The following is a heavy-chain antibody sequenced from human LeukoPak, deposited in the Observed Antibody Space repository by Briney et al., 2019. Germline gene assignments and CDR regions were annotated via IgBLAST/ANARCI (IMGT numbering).Heavy chain of an antibody. J-gene: IGHJ2*01. V-gene: IGHV1-2*02. CDR1: GYSFTGYY. D-gene: IGHD3-22*01. Sequence: ASVKVSCMAAGYSFTGYYMHWVRQAPGQGIEWMGWINPNTGDTNYAQKFQGRITVTRDTSISTAYMELSRLRFDDTAVYYCARKGPYDSSGYYSEYWYFDLWGRGTLVTVPS. CDR3: ARKGPYDSSGYYSEYWYFDL. CDR2: INPNTGDT.